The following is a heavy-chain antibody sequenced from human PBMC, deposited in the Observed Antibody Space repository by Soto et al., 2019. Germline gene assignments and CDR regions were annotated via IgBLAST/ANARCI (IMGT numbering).Heavy chain of an antibody. V-gene: IGHV3-23*01. D-gene: IGHD3-10*01. J-gene: IGHJ4*02. Sequence: PGGSLRLSCAASGFTFDSFAMTWVRQAPGKGLEWVPAISASGGSTFYADSVKGRFTISRDSSKNTLYLQMNSLRAEDTAVYYCARGAVRPDSWGQGTMDTVSS. CDR3: ARGAVRPDS. CDR2: ISASGGST. CDR1: GFTFDSFA.